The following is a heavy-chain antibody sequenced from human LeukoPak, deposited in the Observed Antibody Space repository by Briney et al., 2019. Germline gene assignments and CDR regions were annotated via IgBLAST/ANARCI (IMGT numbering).Heavy chain of an antibody. Sequence: PGGSLRLSCTTSGFSFSNFGMHWVRQAPDKGLEWLAFIRYDGSNEYSADSVKGRFTISRDNSRNTLFLQMDSLRSEDTAVYYCARDLGIFGDFAYWAQGTLVIVSS. CDR3: ARDLGIFGDFAY. V-gene: IGHV3-30*02. CDR2: IRYDGSNE. D-gene: IGHD3-3*01. CDR1: GFSFSNFG. J-gene: IGHJ4*02.